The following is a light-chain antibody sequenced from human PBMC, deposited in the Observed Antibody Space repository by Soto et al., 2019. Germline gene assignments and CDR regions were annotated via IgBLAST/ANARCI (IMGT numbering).Light chain of an antibody. Sequence: DIQMTQSPSTLSASVGDRVTITCRATQTISRWLAWYQQKPGKAPRLLIYTASTLESGVPSRFSASGSGTEFTLTISSLHPDDFATYYCQEYNNYWTFGQGTKVDIK. CDR2: TAS. J-gene: IGKJ1*01. CDR3: QEYNNYWT. V-gene: IGKV1-5*01. CDR1: QTISRW.